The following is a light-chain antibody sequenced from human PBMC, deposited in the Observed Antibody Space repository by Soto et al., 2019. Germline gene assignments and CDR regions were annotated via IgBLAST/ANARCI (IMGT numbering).Light chain of an antibody. CDR1: QSVSSSY. Sequence: EIVLTQSPGTLSLSPGERATLSCRASQSVSSSYLAWYQQKPGQAPRLLIYGASKRTTGIPDRFSGSGSGTDFTLTISRLEPEDFVVYYCQQYGRSPTCGQGTKVDIK. CDR2: GAS. J-gene: IGKJ1*01. CDR3: QQYGRSPT. V-gene: IGKV3-20*01.